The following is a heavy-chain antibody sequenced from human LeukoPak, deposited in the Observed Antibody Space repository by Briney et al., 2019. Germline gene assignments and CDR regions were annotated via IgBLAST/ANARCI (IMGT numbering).Heavy chain of an antibody. CDR2: ISAYNGNT. Sequence: GASVKVSCKASGYTFTSYGISWVRQAPGQGLELMGWISAYNGNTNYAQKLQGRVTMTTDTSTSTAYMELRRLRSDDTAVYYCARDSDYVDAFDIWGQGTMVTVSS. J-gene: IGHJ3*02. V-gene: IGHV1-18*01. CDR3: ARDSDYVDAFDI. D-gene: IGHD4-17*01. CDR1: GYTFTSYG.